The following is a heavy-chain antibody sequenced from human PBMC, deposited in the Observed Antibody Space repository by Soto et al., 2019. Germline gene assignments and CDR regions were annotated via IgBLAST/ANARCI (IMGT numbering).Heavy chain of an antibody. CDR3: AREGPQNVTYYYDSS. CDR1: GGTFSSYA. D-gene: IGHD3-22*01. CDR2: IIPIFGTA. Sequence: ASVKVSCKASGGTFSSYAISWVRQAPGQGLEWMGGIIPIFGTANYAQKFQGRVTITADKSTSTAYMELSSLRSEDTAVYYCAREGPQNVTYYYDSSWGQGTLVTVSS. J-gene: IGHJ4*02. V-gene: IGHV1-69*06.